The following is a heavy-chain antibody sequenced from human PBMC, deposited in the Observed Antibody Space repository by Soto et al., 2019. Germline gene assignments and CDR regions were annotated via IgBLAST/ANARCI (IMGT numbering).Heavy chain of an antibody. Sequence: ASVKVSCKASGYTFTSYGISWVRQAPGQGLEWMGWISAYNGNTNYAQKLQGRVTMTTDTSTSTAYMELRSLRSDDTAVYYCAGSVLRYFDWATDYYYYYCMDAWGQGTTVTVSS. D-gene: IGHD3-9*01. CDR2: ISAYNGNT. CDR3: AGSVLRYFDWATDYYYYYCMDA. J-gene: IGHJ6*02. CDR1: GYTFTSYG. V-gene: IGHV1-18*01.